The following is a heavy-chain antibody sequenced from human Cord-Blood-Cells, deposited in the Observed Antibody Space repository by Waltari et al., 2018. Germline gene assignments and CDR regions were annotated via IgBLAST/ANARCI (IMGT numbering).Heavy chain of an antibody. CDR2: ISAYSGNP. Sequence: QVQLVPSGAEVKKPGASVKVACKASGSTLTSQGTSWVHSAPGQGIEWLGWISAYSGNPNYAQKPQGRVTMTTDTSTSTAYMELRSLRSDDTAVYYCARDRGEKWQQLVAFDIWGQGTMVTVSS. V-gene: IGHV1-18*01. CDR1: GSTLTSQG. J-gene: IGHJ3*02. CDR3: ARDRGEKWQQLVAFDI. D-gene: IGHD6-13*01.